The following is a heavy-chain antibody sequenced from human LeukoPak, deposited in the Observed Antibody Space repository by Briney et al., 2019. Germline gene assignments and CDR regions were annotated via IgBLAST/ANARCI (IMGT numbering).Heavy chain of an antibody. CDR2: ISAYNGNT. CDR3: AVDSSGYSYDFDY. V-gene: IGHV1-18*01. CDR1: GYTFTSYG. Sequence: ASVKVSCKASGYTFTSYGISWVRQAPGQGLEWMGWISAYNGNTNYAQKLQGRVTMTTDTSTSTAYMELSSLRSEDTAVYYCAVDSSGYSYDFDYWGQGTLVTVSS. D-gene: IGHD3-22*01. J-gene: IGHJ4*02.